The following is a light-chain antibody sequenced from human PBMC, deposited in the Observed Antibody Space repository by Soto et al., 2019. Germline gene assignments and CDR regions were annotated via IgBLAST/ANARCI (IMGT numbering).Light chain of an antibody. J-gene: IGKJ2*01. Sequence: DIQMTQSPSTLSASVGDRVTITCRASQSISTWLAWYHQKPGKAPKRLISGASSLESGVPSRFSGSGSGTEFSLAISSLQPDDFATYYCQQYNYYPYTFGEGTKLEIK. CDR3: QQYNYYPYT. CDR1: QSISTW. V-gene: IGKV1-5*01. CDR2: GAS.